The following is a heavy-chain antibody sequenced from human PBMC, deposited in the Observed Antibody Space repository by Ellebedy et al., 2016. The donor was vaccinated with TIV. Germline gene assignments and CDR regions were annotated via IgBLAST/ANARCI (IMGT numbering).Heavy chain of an antibody. J-gene: IGHJ4*02. D-gene: IGHD2-8*01. CDR1: GYSFSIFG. V-gene: IGHV1-18*04. CDR3: ARDLRGSLKGGY. Sequence: AASVKVSCKASGYSFSIFGFSWVRQAPGQGLEWMGWISIYNGNTKYSQKFQGRVNMTTDTSTTTVYMELRSLRSDDPAVYYCARDLRGSLKGGYWGQGTLVTVSS. CDR2: ISIYNGNT.